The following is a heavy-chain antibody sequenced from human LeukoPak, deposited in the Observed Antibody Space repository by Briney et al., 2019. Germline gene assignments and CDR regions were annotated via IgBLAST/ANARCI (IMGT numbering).Heavy chain of an antibody. CDR2: ISYDGSNK. Sequence: GGSLRLSCAASGFTFSSYAMHWVRQAPGKGLEWVAVISYDGSNKYYAASVKGRFTISRDNSKNTLYLQMNSLRAEDTAVYYCARDGRYYDFWSGYSYYSDYWGQGTLVTVSS. CDR3: ARDGRYYDFWSGYSYYSDY. V-gene: IGHV3-30-3*01. D-gene: IGHD3-3*01. CDR1: GFTFSSYA. J-gene: IGHJ4*02.